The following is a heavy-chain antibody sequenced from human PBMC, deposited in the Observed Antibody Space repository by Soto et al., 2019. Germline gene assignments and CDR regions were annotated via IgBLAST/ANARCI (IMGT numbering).Heavy chain of an antibody. D-gene: IGHD1-20*01. V-gene: IGHV3-30-3*01. CDR3: ASDPTGITTTGGGRIDH. CDR2: VSFDGSNK. CDR1: GFTFSTHA. J-gene: IGHJ4*02. Sequence: QVQLVESGGGVVQPGRSLRLSCAASGFTFSTHAMHWVRQAPGKGLECVAIVSFDGSNKYYADSVKGRFTISRDNSKNTLYLQMSGLTPEDTAVYYCASDPTGITTTGGGRIDHWGQGTLVTVSS.